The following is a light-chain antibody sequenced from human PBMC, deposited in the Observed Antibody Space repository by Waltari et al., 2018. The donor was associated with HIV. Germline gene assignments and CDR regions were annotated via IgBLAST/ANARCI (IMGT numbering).Light chain of an antibody. J-gene: IGLJ1*01. CDR3: AVWDDSLSGYV. Sequence: QSVLTQPPSASGTPGQRVTISCSGSSSNIGTNTVNWYQQLPGTAPKLVIYTYSQRPSGVPDRVAGAKSGTSASLAISSLQSEDEADYYCAVWDDSLSGYVVGTGTKVTGL. CDR1: SSNIGTNT. V-gene: IGLV1-44*01. CDR2: TYS.